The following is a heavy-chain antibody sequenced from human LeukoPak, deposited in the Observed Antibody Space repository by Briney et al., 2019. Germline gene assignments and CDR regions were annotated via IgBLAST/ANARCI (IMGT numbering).Heavy chain of an antibody. V-gene: IGHV1-18*01. CDR3: ARDDRHINWFDP. CDR2: ISAYNGNT. Sequence: GASVKVSCKASGYTFTRYGVSWVRQAPGQGLEWMGWISAYNGNTNYAQKLQGRVTTTTDTSTSTAYMELRSLRSDDTAVYYCARDDRHINWFDPWGQGTLVTVSS. CDR1: GYTFTRYG. J-gene: IGHJ5*02.